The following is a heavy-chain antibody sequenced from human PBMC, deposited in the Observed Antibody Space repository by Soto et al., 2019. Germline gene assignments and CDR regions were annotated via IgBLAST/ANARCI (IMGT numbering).Heavy chain of an antibody. CDR2: IIPIFGTA. V-gene: IGHV1-69*13. Sequence: SVKVSCKASGGTFSSYAISWVRQAPGQGLEWMGGIIPIFGTANYAQKFQGRVTITADESTSTAYMELSSLRSEDTAVYYCARERKSITIFGVVIIPVSYYYVAMDVWGQGTSVTV. CDR3: ARERKSITIFGVVIIPVSYYYVAMDV. CDR1: GGTFSSYA. D-gene: IGHD3-3*01. J-gene: IGHJ6*02.